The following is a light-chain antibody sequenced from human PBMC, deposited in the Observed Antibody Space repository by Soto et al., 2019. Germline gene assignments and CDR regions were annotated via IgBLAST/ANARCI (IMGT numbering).Light chain of an antibody. CDR3: QAYDDGLSGSV. V-gene: IGLV1-40*01. CDR2: GNY. CDR1: SSNIGAGYD. J-gene: IGLJ1*01. Sequence: VLTQPPSVSGAAGQSVTISCSGSSSNIGAGYDVHWYQQFPGGAPKSLIFGNYNRPSGVPNRFSGSRSGSSASLAIAGLQPEDEAFYYCQAYDDGLSGSVFGTGTKVTVL.